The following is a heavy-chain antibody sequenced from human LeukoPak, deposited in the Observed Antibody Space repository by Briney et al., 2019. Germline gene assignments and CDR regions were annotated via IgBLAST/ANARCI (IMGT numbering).Heavy chain of an antibody. CDR2: ISSNWDRT. CDR1: GFIFSTYA. J-gene: IGHJ6*02. CDR3: VKLYYYGSGSYDR. D-gene: IGHD3-10*01. Sequence: PGGSLRLSCSASGFIFSTYAMHWVRQAPGKGLEYVSAISSNWDRTYYADAVKGRFTISRDNSKNTVYLQMSSLRAEDTAVYYCVKLYYYGSGSYDRWGQGTTVTVSS. V-gene: IGHV3-64D*06.